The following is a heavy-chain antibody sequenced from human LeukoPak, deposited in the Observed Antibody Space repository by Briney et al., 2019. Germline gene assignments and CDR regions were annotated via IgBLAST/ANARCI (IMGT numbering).Heavy chain of an antibody. D-gene: IGHD3-22*01. J-gene: IGHJ3*02. CDR1: GGSISSYY. CDR3: AREYDYYDSSGPPRTHAFDI. Sequence: SETLSLTCTVSGGSISSYYWSWIRQPPGKGLEWNGYIYYGGSTNYNPSLKSRVTISVDTSKNQFSLKLSSVTAADTAVYYCAREYDYYDSSGPPRTHAFDIWGQGTMVTVSS. CDR2: IYYGGST. V-gene: IGHV4-59*01.